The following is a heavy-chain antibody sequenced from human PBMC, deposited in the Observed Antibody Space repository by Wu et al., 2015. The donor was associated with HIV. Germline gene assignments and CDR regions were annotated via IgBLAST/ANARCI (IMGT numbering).Heavy chain of an antibody. V-gene: IGHV1-46*03. CDR3: ARDRRPSQYYFEY. D-gene: IGHD6-6*01. CDR2: INPSAGTT. J-gene: IGHJ4*02. Sequence: PGQGLEWMGMINPSAGTTSYAQRFQGRVTMTRDTSTSTVYMELSSLRSEDTAIYYCARDRRPSQYYFEYWGQGTLVTVSS.